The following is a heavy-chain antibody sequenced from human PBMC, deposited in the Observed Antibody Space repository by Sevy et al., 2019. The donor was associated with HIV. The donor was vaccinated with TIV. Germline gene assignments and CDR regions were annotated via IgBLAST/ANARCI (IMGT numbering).Heavy chain of an antibody. Sequence: SETLSLTCTVSGYSISSGYYWGWIRQPPGKGLEWIGSIYHSGSTYYNPSLMSRVTISVDTSKNQFSLKLSSVTAADTAVYYCARVNRWYSNGGTVFDYWGQGTLVTVSS. D-gene: IGHD6-25*01. CDR3: ARVNRWYSNGGTVFDY. CDR2: IYHSGST. V-gene: IGHV4-38-2*02. CDR1: GYSISSGYY. J-gene: IGHJ4*02.